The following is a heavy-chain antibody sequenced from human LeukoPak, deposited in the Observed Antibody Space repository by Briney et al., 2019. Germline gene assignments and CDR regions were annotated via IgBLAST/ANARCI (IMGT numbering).Heavy chain of an antibody. Sequence: PSETLSLTCAVYGGSFSGYYWSWIRQPPGKGLEWIGEINHSGSTNYNPSLKSRVTISVDTSKNQFSLKLSCVTAADTAVYYCARGSRPKGGSYLGFDYWGQGTLVTVSS. J-gene: IGHJ4*02. CDR2: INHSGST. D-gene: IGHD1-26*01. V-gene: IGHV4-34*01. CDR3: ARGSRPKGGSYLGFDY. CDR1: GGSFSGYY.